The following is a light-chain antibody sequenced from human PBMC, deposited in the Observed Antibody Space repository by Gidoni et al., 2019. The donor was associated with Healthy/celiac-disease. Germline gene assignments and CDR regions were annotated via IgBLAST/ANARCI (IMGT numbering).Light chain of an antibody. V-gene: IGKV2-28*01. CDR2: LGS. CDR1: QSLLHSNGYNY. Sequence: DIVMTQSPLSLPVTPGEPASISCRSSQSLLHSNGYNYLDWYLQKPGQSPQLLIYLGSNRASGVPDRLSGSGSGTEFTLKISRVEAEDVGVYYCMQALQTPQITFGQGTRLEIK. CDR3: MQALQTPQIT. J-gene: IGKJ5*01.